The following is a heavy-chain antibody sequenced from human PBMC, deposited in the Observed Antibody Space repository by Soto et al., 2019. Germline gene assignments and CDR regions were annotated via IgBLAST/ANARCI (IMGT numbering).Heavy chain of an antibody. D-gene: IGHD3-10*01. J-gene: IGHJ4*02. CDR3: ARAKGSNTIRYFDY. CDR1: GGSFSGYY. V-gene: IGHV4-34*01. Sequence: SETLSLTCAVYGGSFSGYYWSWIRQPPGKGLEWIGEINHSGSTNYNPSLKSRVTISVDTSKNQFSLKLSSVTAADTAVYYCARAKGSNTIRYFDYWGQGTLVTV. CDR2: INHSGST.